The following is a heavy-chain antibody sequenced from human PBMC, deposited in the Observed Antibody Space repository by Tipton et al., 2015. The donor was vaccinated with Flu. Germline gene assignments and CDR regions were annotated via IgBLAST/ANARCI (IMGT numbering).Heavy chain of an antibody. Sequence: AVSGFTFSRYGVSWVRQAPGKGLEWIGEINHSGSTNYNPSLKSRVTISVDTSKNQFSLKLSSVTAADTAVYYCARGLYGSGSYQRRYFDYWGQGTLVTVSS. CDR2: INHSGST. CDR1: GFTFSRYG. J-gene: IGHJ4*02. V-gene: IGHV4-34*01. D-gene: IGHD3-10*01. CDR3: ARGLYGSGSYQRRYFDY.